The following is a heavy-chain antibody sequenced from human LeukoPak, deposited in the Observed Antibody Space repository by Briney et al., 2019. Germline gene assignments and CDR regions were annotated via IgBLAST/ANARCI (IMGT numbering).Heavy chain of an antibody. D-gene: IGHD2-8*02. CDR2: INPNSGGT. Sequence: GASVKVSCKVSGYILTELSMHWVRQAPGQGLEWMGWINPNSGGTNYAQKFQGRVTMTRDTSISTADMELSRLRSDDTAVYYCARDSYLDGSRAAGAGIRFDAWGQGTLVTVSS. J-gene: IGHJ5*02. CDR3: ARDSYLDGSRAAGAGIRFDA. V-gene: IGHV1-2*02. CDR1: GYILTELS.